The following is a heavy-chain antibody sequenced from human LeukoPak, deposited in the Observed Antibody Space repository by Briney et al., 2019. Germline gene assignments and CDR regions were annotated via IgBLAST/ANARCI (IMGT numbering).Heavy chain of an antibody. Sequence: SVKVSCKASGGTFSSYAISWVRQAPGQGLEWMGGIIPIFGTVNYAQKFQGRVTITADKSTSTAYMELSSLRSEDTAVYYCARGPNSGYDLLPDYWGQGTLVTVSS. CDR3: ARGPNSGYDLLPDY. D-gene: IGHD5-12*01. J-gene: IGHJ4*02. CDR1: GGTFSSYA. V-gene: IGHV1-69*06. CDR2: IIPIFGTV.